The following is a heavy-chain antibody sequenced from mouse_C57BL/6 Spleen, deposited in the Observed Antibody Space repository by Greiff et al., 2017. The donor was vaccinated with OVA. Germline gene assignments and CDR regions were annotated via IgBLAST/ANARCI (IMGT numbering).Heavy chain of an antibody. CDR3: ARSRITTVVEGFAY. D-gene: IGHD1-1*01. V-gene: IGHV1-50*01. CDR1: GYTFTSYW. J-gene: IGHJ3*01. Sequence: QVQLKQPGAELVKPGASVKLSCKASGYTFTSYWMQWVKQRPGQGLEWIGEIDPSDSYTNYNQKFKGKATLTVDTSSSTAYMQLSSLTSEDSAVYYCARSRITTVVEGFAYWGQGTLVTVSA. CDR2: IDPSDSYT.